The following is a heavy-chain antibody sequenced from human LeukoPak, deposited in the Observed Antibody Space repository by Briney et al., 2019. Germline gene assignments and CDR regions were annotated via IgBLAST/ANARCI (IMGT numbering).Heavy chain of an antibody. CDR1: GGSISSSSYY. D-gene: IGHD5-12*01. CDR3: ARQGTGYGGDY. CDR2: IYYSGST. J-gene: IGHJ4*02. V-gene: IGHV4-39*01. Sequence: SETLSLTCTVSGGSISSSSYYWGWIRQPPGKGLEWIGSIYYSGSTYYNPSLKSRVTISVDTSKNQFSLKLSSVTAADTAVYYCARQGTGYGGDYWGQGTLVTVSS.